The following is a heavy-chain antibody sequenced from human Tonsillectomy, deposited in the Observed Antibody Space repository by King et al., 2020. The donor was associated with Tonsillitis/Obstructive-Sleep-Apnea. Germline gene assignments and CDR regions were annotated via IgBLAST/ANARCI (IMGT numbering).Heavy chain of an antibody. CDR3: ATRMGGDNYAYAH. J-gene: IGHJ4*02. Sequence: QLVQSGAEVKKPGESLRISCKGSGYSFTNYWIGWVRQMPGKGLEYMGLIYPGDSDTRYSPSFQGQVSISADKSINTAYLQWNSLKASDTAIYYCATRMGGDNYAYAHWGQGTLVIVSS. D-gene: IGHD3-16*01. CDR2: IYPGDSDT. CDR1: GYSFTNYW. V-gene: IGHV5-51*01.